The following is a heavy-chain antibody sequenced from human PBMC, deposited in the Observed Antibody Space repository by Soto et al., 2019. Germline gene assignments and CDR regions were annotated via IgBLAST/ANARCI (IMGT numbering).Heavy chain of an antibody. D-gene: IGHD3-3*01. CDR1: GFTFSSYA. J-gene: IGHJ6*02. CDR2: ISYDGSNK. V-gene: IGHV3-30-3*01. CDR3: ARDRWRGYRSVYGMDV. Sequence: QVQLVESGGGVVQPGRSLRLSCAASGFTFSSYAMHWVRQAPGKGLEWVAVISYDGSNKYYADSVKGRFTISRDNSKNPLYLQMNGLRAEDTAVYYCARDRWRGYRSVYGMDVWGQGTTVTVSS.